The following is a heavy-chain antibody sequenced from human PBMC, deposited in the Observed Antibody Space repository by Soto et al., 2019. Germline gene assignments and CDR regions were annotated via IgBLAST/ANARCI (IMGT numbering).Heavy chain of an antibody. V-gene: IGHV3-23*01. CDR1: GFTFSFCA. J-gene: IGHJ4*02. D-gene: IGHD1-26*01. CDR3: VKGHSHSYYYFDY. Sequence: EVQLLESGGGLVRPGGSLRLSCAASGFTFSFCAMNWVRQAPGKGLEWVSSTRGSGGDTYYADSVRGRFTISRDNSKNTLYLQMNSLRVEDTAVYYCVKGHSHSYYYFDYWGQGTLVTVSS. CDR2: TRGSGGDT.